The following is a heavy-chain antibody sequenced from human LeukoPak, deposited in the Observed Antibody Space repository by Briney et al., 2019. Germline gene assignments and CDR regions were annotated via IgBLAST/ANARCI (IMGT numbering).Heavy chain of an antibody. J-gene: IGHJ4*02. D-gene: IGHD3-9*01. CDR3: ARSIYYFDY. CDR2: IYYSGST. Sequence: SQTLSLTCGVSGGSISSGAYSWSWIRQPPVKGLEWIGYIYYSGSTNYNPSLKSRVTISVDTSKNQFSLKLSSVTAADTAVYYCARSIYYFDYWGQGTLVTVSS. V-gene: IGHV4-30-4*07. CDR1: GGSISSGAYS.